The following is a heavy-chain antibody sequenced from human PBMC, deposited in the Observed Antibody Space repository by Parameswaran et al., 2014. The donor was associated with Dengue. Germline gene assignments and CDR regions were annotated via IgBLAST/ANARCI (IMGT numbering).Heavy chain of an antibody. CDR3: ATGAGWYWFDY. CDR2: ISAGKGTP. Sequence: WVRQAPGQGLEWMGWISAGKGTPKNSQKFQGRVTITRDTSANTAYMELSSLRSEDTAVYYCATGAGWYWFDYWGQGTLVTVSS. V-gene: IGHV1-3*01. J-gene: IGHJ4*02. D-gene: IGHD2-15*01.